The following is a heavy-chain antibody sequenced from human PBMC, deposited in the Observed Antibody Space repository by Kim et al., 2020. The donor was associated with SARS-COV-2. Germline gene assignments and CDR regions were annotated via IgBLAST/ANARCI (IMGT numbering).Heavy chain of an antibody. CDR3: ARRQVSSGWYYFDY. CDR1: GFTFSSHW. J-gene: IGHJ4*02. CDR2: INSDGTTT. Sequence: GGSLRLSCAASGFTFSSHWMHWVRQAPGKGLVWVSRINSDGTTTSYADSVKGRFTISRDNAKNTLYLQMNSLRAEDTAVYYCARRQVSSGWYYFDYWGQGTLVTVSS. V-gene: IGHV3-74*01. D-gene: IGHD6-19*01.